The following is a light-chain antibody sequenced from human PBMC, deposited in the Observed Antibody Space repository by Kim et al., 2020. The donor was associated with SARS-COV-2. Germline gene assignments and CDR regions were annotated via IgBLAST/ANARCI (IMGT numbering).Light chain of an antibody. Sequence: SPGERATLSCRASQSVSSTYFAWYQQPPGQPPRLLIYGASSRATGIPDRFSGSGSGTDFTLTISRLESEDFAVYYCHQFGASPRTFGQGTKVDIK. J-gene: IGKJ1*01. CDR3: HQFGASPRT. V-gene: IGKV3-20*01. CDR1: QSVSSTY. CDR2: GAS.